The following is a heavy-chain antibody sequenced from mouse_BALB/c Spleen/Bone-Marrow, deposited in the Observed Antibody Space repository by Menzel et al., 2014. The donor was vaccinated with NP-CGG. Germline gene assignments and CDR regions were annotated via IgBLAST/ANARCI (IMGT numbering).Heavy chain of an antibody. CDR1: GYTFTSYV. Sequence: EVQLHQSGPELVKPGASVKMSCKASGYTFTSYVMHWVKQKPGQGLEWIGYINPYNDGTKYNEKFEGKATLTSDKSSSTAYMELSSLTSEDSAVYYCAKPRQLGLPYYFDYWGQGTTLTVSS. CDR3: AKPRQLGLPYYFDY. D-gene: IGHD3-2*01. J-gene: IGHJ2*01. V-gene: IGHV1-14*01. CDR2: INPYNDGT.